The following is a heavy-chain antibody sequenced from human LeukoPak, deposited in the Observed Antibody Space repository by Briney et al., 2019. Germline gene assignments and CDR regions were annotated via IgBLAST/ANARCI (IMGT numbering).Heavy chain of an antibody. Sequence: GASVKVSCKASGGTFSSYAISWVRQAPGQGLEWMGGIIPIFGTANYAQKFQGRVTITADESTSTAYMELSSLRSEDTAVYYCARARGVVVAMEDWFDPWGQGTLVTVSS. CDR1: GGTFSSYA. V-gene: IGHV1-69*13. CDR2: IIPIFGTA. J-gene: IGHJ5*02. CDR3: ARARGVVVAMEDWFDP. D-gene: IGHD2-15*01.